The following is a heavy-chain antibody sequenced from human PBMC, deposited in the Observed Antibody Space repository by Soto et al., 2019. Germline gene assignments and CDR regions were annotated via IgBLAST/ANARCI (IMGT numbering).Heavy chain of an antibody. V-gene: IGHV4-39*01. CDR3: ATGTERKTFRWFEP. J-gene: IGHJ5*02. CDR1: GGSISSNGYS. Sequence: QLQLQASGPRLVQPSETLSLTCTVSGGSISSNGYSWAWIRQPPGKGLEWVGTIYYSGNTYYKPSLESRVSIAGEASKNQGSLKVNSVTAADTAVYYFATGTERKTFRWFEPWVQGPLVTVTS. D-gene: IGHD3-10*01. CDR2: IYYSGNT.